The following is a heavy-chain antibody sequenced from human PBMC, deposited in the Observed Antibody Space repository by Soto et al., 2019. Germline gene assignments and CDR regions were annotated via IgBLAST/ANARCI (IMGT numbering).Heavy chain of an antibody. J-gene: IGHJ4*02. V-gene: IGHV3-23*01. CDR3: AELRDCGGDCLLH. CDR2: ISGSGGST. CDR1: GFTFSSYA. D-gene: IGHD2-21*02. Sequence: PGGSLRLSCAASGFTFSSYAMSWVRQAPGKGLEWVSAISGSGGSTYYADSVKGRFTISRDNSKNTLYLQMNSLINDDPAVFYCAELRDCGGDCLLHWGQGALVNVSS.